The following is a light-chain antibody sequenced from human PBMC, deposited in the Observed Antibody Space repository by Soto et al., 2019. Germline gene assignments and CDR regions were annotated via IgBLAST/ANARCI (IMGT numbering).Light chain of an antibody. CDR3: HQYRISPTT. Sequence: EVVLTQSPATLSLSPGERATLSCRASQSVSGSDLAWSQQKPGQAPRLLISGVSNRATGTPDGFSGSGSGTDFTLTISSLEPEDFGVFYCHQYRISPTTFGRGTKVEI. V-gene: IGKV3-20*01. CDR2: GVS. CDR1: QSVSGSD. J-gene: IGKJ1*01.